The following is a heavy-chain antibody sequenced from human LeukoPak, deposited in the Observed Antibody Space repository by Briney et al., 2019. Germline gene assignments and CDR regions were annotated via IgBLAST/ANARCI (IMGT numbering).Heavy chain of an antibody. CDR2: ISGDTTYI. Sequence: GGSLRLSCAASGFTFSSFTMHWVRQIPGERPEWVSSISGDTTYIYYADSIKGRFTISRDNTNTSLFLQMNSLRVEDTAVYYCARDLPPTEGQWGQGTLVIVSS. CDR3: ARDLPPTEGQ. CDR1: GFTFSSFT. D-gene: IGHD5/OR15-5a*01. J-gene: IGHJ4*02. V-gene: IGHV3-21*01.